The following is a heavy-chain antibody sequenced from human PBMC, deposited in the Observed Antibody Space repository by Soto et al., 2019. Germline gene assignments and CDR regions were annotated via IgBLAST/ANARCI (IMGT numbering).Heavy chain of an antibody. CDR3: AREGIAARLNYYYGMDV. CDR1: GGSVSSGSYY. V-gene: IGHV4-61*01. D-gene: IGHD6-6*01. CDR2: IYYSGST. Sequence: SETLSLTCIVSGGSVSSGSYYWSWIRQPPGKGLEWIGYIYYSGSTNYNPSLKSRVTISVDTSKSQFSLKLSSVTAADTAVYYCAREGIAARLNYYYGMDVWGQGTTVTVSS. J-gene: IGHJ6*02.